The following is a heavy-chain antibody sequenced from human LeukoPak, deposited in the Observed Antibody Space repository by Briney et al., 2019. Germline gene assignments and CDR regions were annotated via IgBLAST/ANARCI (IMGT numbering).Heavy chain of an antibody. CDR2: INPNSGGT. CDR1: GYTFTGYY. Sequence: ASVKVSCKASGYTFTGYYMHWVRQAPGQGLEWMGWINPNSGGTNYAQKFQGRVTMTRDTSISTAYMELSRLRSDDTAVYYCARAQLYDYVWGSYRSWGQGTLVTVSS. V-gene: IGHV1-2*02. J-gene: IGHJ5*02. D-gene: IGHD3-16*02. CDR3: ARAQLYDYVWGSYRS.